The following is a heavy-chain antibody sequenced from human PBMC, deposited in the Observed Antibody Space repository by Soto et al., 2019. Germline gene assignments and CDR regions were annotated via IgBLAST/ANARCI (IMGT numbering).Heavy chain of an antibody. CDR1: GGSFSGYY. CDR2: INHSGST. D-gene: IGHD6-6*01. V-gene: IGHV4-34*01. J-gene: IGHJ4*02. Sequence: SETLSLTCAVYGGSFSGYYWSWIRQPPGKGLEWIGEINHSGSTNYNPSLKSRVTISVDTSKNQFSLKLSSVTAADTAVYYCARGWDSSSSGLGYYFDYWGQGTLVTVSS. CDR3: ARGWDSSSSGLGYYFDY.